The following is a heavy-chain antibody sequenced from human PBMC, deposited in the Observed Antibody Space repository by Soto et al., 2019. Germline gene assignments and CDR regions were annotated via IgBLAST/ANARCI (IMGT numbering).Heavy chain of an antibody. CDR2: ISGTGGRT. Sequence: RGSLVLSCAASGFKFSNFAMSWVRQAPGKGLEWVSGISGTGGRTYFADSVKGRFTVSRDNSNHTLFLQMTSLRDEDTAFYYYARDAKGSAPFPHRKWGRGTQGNVPS. V-gene: IGHV3-23*01. J-gene: IGHJ4*02. CDR3: ARDAKGSAPFPHRK. CDR1: GFKFSNFA.